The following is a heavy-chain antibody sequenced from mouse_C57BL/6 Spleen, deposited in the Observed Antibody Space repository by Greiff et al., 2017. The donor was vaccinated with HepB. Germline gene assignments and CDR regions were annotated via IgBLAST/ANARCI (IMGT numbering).Heavy chain of an antibody. CDR2: IYPGDGDT. D-gene: IGHD1-1*01. CDR1: GYAFSSSW. CDR3: ARYYYGSSYFDY. J-gene: IGHJ2*01. Sequence: ESGPELVKPGASVKISCKASGYAFSSSWMNWVKQRPGKGLEWIGRIYPGDGDTNYNGKFKGKATLTADKSSSTAYMQLSSLTSEDSAVYFCARYYYGSSYFDYWGQGTTLTVSS. V-gene: IGHV1-82*01.